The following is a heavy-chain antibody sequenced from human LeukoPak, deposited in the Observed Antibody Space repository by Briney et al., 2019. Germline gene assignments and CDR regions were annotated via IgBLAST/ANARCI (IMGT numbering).Heavy chain of an antibody. Sequence: SSQTLSLTCTVSGGSISSGSYYWSWIRQPAGKGLEWIGRIYTSGSTNYNPSLKSRVTMLVDTSKNQFSLKLSSVTAADTAVYYCARDFSPAIGYCSSTSCAFDYWGQGTLVTVSS. CDR1: GGSISSGSYY. J-gene: IGHJ4*02. D-gene: IGHD2-2*01. CDR3: ARDFSPAIGYCSSTSCAFDY. V-gene: IGHV4-61*02. CDR2: IYTSGST.